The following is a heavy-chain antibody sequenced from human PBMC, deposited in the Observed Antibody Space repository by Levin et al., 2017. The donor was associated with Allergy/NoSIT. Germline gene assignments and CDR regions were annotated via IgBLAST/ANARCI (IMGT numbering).Heavy chain of an antibody. D-gene: IGHD3-10*01. CDR3: AQEAFRTYGPYFFDS. V-gene: IGHV3-23*01. CDR2: LSGSGGST. Sequence: GESLKISCAASGFVFGNYAMSWVRQFPGKGLEWVSGLSGSGGSTYYADSVKGRFTVSRDNSKTALYLQMESLSAEDTAVYYCAQEAFRTYGPYFFDSWGQGTLVTVSS. CDR1: GFVFGNYA. J-gene: IGHJ4*02.